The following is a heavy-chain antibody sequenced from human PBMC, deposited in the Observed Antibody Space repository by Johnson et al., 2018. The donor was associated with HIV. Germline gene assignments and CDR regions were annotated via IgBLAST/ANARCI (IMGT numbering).Heavy chain of an antibody. CDR2: ISYDGSNK. Sequence: QVQLVESGGGVVQPGRSLRLSCAASGFTFSSYAMHWVRQAPGKGLEWVAVISYDGSNKYYADSVKGRFTISRDNSKNTLYLQMNSLRAEDTAVYYCAREIRVCSGGTCYSDAFDIWGQGTMVTVSS. D-gene: IGHD2-15*01. V-gene: IGHV3-30-3*01. CDR1: GFTFSSYA. CDR3: AREIRVCSGGTCYSDAFDI. J-gene: IGHJ3*02.